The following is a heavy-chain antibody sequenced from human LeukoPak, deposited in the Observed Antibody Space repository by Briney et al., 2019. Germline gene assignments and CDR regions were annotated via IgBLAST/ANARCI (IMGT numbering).Heavy chain of an antibody. J-gene: IGHJ6*02. D-gene: IGHD6-13*01. Sequence: GGSLRLSCAASGFTFSSYGMHWVRQAPGKGLEWVSFICCSGSNKYYADSVKGRFTISRDNAKNTLYLQMNSLRAEDTAVYYCAKAETTSSSWPYYYGMDVWGQGTTVTVSS. CDR3: AKAETTSSSWPYYYGMDV. V-gene: IGHV3-30*02. CDR2: ICCSGSNK. CDR1: GFTFSSYG.